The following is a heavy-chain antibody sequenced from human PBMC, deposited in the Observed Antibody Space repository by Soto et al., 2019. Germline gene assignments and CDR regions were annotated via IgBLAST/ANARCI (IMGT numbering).Heavy chain of an antibody. Sequence: EVQLVESGGGLAQPGRSLRLSCAASGFTFDDYAIHWVRQAPGKGLEWVSGISWNSVSIGYADSVRGRFTISRDNAKNSLYLQVTSLRAEDTALYYCAKVQNKWELNGGAFDYWGQGTLVTVSS. CDR3: AKVQNKWELNGGAFDY. CDR1: GFTFDDYA. V-gene: IGHV3-9*01. J-gene: IGHJ4*02. CDR2: ISWNSVSI. D-gene: IGHD1-26*01.